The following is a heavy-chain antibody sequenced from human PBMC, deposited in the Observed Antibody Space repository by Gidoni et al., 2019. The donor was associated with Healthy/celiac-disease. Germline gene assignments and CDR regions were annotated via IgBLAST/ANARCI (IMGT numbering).Heavy chain of an antibody. Sequence: EVQLVESGGGLVQPGGSLRLSCAASGLTVSSNYMSWVRQAPGKGLEWVSVSYSGGSTYYADSVKGRFTISRDNSKNTLYLQMNSLRAEDTAVYYCVLPDDILTGFGMDVWGQGTTVTVSS. V-gene: IGHV3-66*02. CDR1: GLTVSSNY. D-gene: IGHD3-9*01. J-gene: IGHJ6*02. CDR2: SYSGGST. CDR3: VLPDDILTGFGMDV.